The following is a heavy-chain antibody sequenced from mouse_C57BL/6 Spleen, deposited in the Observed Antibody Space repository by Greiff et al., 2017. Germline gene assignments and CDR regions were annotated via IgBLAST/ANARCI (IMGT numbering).Heavy chain of an antibody. D-gene: IGHD1-1*01. CDR1: GFNIKDYY. V-gene: IGHV14-2*01. CDR2: IAPEDGAT. Sequence: VQLKQSGAELVKPGASVKLSCTASGFNIKDYYMHWVKQRTEQGLEWIGRIAPEDGATKYAPTFPGQATITADTSSNTAYLQLSSLTSEDTAVYYCASSYDAWFAYWGQGSLVTVSA. J-gene: IGHJ3*01. CDR3: ASSYDAWFAY.